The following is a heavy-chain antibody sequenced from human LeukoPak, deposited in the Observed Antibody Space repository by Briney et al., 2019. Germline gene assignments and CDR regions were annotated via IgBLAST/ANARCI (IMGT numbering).Heavy chain of an antibody. CDR2: ISSSGSTI. Sequence: PGGSLRLSCAASGFTFSSYEMNWVRQAPGKGLEWVSYISSSGSTIYYADSVKGRFTISRDNAKNSLYLQMNSLRAEDTAVYYCARDLRIAAAGPYYYYYMDVWGKETTVTISS. D-gene: IGHD6-13*01. CDR3: ARDLRIAAAGPYYYYYMDV. J-gene: IGHJ6*03. CDR1: GFTFSSYE. V-gene: IGHV3-48*03.